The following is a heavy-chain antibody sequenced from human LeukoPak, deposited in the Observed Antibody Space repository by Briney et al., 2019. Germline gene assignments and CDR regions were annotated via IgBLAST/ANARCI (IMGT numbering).Heavy chain of an antibody. D-gene: IGHD5-18*01. Sequence: SETLSLTCTVSGGSISSSSYYWGWIRQPPGKGLKWIGSIYYSGSTYYNPSLKSRVTISVDTSKNQFSLKLSSVTAADTAVYYCARDIRYSYGYANWFDPWGQGTLVTVSS. J-gene: IGHJ5*02. CDR1: GGSISSSSYY. V-gene: IGHV4-39*07. CDR3: ARDIRYSYGYANWFDP. CDR2: IYYSGST.